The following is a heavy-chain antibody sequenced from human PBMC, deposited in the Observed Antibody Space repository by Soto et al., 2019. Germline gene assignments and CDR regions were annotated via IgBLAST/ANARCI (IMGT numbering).Heavy chain of an antibody. CDR1: TSYY. CDR2: INPSGGST. D-gene: IGHD3-10*01. V-gene: IGHV1-46*01. J-gene: IGHJ6*02. Sequence: TSYYLHWVRQAPGQGLEWMGIINPSGGSTSYAQKFQGRVTMTRDTSTSTVYMELSSLRSEDTAVYYCASAGSGAVYGMDVWGQGTTVTVSS. CDR3: ASAGSGAVYGMDV.